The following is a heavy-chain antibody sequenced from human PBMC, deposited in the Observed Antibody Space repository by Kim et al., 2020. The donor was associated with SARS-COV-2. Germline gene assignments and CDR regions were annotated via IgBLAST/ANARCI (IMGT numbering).Heavy chain of an antibody. CDR1: GFTFSGSA. V-gene: IGHV3-73*01. CDR2: IRSKANSYAT. D-gene: IGHD3-22*01. J-gene: IGHJ4*02. CDR3: TRLSINSSGYFDY. Sequence: GGSLRLSCAASGFTFSGSAMHWVRQASGKGLEWVGRIRSKANSYATAYAASVKGRFTISRDDSKNTAYLQMNSLKTEDTAVYYCTRLSINSSGYFDYWGQGTLVTVSS.